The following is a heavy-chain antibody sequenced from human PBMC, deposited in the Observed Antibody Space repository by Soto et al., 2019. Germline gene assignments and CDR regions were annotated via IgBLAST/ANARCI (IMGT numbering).Heavy chain of an antibody. V-gene: IGHV1-69*08. D-gene: IGHD5-12*01. CDR3: VRDSPIGSTYSGYDGIDY. CDR1: GGTFSNDI. Sequence: QVQVVQSGAEVKKPGSSVKVSCKASGGTFSNDIITWVRQAPGQGLEWMGRIIPLLDIANYEQKFQGRVTITADKSTSKAYMELNSLRSEDTSVYYCVRDSPIGSTYSGYDGIDYWGQGTLVTVSS. J-gene: IGHJ4*02. CDR2: IIPLLDIA.